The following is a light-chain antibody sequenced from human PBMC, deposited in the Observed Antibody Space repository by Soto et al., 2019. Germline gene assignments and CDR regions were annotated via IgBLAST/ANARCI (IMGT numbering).Light chain of an antibody. CDR1: QSVNNNY. CDR3: QQYGSSPGT. CDR2: GAA. J-gene: IGKJ5*01. V-gene: IGKV3-20*01. Sequence: EIVLTQSPGTLSLSPGERATLSCRASQSVNNNYLAWYQQKPGQAPRLLIHGAAIRATGIPDRFSGRGSGADFTLTISRLEPEDFAVYYCQQYGSSPGTFGQGPRLEIK.